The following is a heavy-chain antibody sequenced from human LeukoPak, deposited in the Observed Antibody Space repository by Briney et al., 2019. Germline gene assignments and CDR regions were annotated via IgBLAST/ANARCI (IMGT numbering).Heavy chain of an antibody. CDR3: ARGGGASATSYYYYYGMDV. V-gene: IGHV3-30*04. J-gene: IGHJ6*02. D-gene: IGHD1-26*01. CDR2: ISYDGSNK. CDR1: GFTFSSYA. Sequence: GGSLRLSCAASGFTFSSYAIHWVRQAPGKGLEWVAIISYDGSNKYYADSVKGRFTISRDNSKNTLYLQMSSLRAEDTAVYYCARGGGASATSYYYYYGMDVWGQGTTVTVSS.